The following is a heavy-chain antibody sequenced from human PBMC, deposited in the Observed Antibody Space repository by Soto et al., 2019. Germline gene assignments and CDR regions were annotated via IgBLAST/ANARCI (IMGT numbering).Heavy chain of an antibody. CDR3: AKDYSVGATKAFDI. Sequence: SLKISCAASGFTFDDYAMHWVRQAPGKGLEWVSGISWNSGSIGYADSVKGRFTISRDNAKNSLYLQMNSLRAEDTALYYCAKDYSVGATKAFDIWGQGTMVTVSS. CDR1: GFTFDDYA. D-gene: IGHD1-26*01. V-gene: IGHV3-9*01. J-gene: IGHJ3*02. CDR2: ISWNSGSI.